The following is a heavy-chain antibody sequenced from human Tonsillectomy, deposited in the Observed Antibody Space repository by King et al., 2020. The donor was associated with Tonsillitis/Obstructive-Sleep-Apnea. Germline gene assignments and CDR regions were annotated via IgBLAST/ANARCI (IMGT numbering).Heavy chain of an antibody. J-gene: IGHJ6*03. Sequence: QLVQSGGGVVQPGRSLRLSCAASGFTLSSYAMHWVRQAPGKGLEWVAVISYDGSNKYYADSVKGRFTISRDNSKNTLYLQMNSLRAEDTAVYYCARDLRFLYYMDVWGKGTTVTVSS. CDR2: ISYDGSNK. D-gene: IGHD3-3*01. CDR3: ARDLRFLYYMDV. CDR1: GFTLSSYA. V-gene: IGHV3-30*04.